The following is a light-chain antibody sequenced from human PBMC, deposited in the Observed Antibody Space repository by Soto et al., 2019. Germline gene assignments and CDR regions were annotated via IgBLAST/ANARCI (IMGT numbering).Light chain of an antibody. V-gene: IGLV2-23*02. CDR3: CSYAGSSTFYV. CDR1: SSDVGSYNL. J-gene: IGLJ1*01. CDR2: EVS. Sequence: QSALTQPASVSRSPGRSITISYTGTSSDVGSYNLVSWYQQHPGKAPKLPIYEVSKRPSGVSNRFSGSKSGNTASLTISGLQAEDEADYYCCSYAGSSTFYVFGTGTKVTVL.